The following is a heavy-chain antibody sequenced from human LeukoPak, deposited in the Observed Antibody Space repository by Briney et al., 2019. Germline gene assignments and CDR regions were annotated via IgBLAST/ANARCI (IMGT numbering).Heavy chain of an antibody. CDR1: GFTVSGNY. V-gene: IGHV3-53*01. CDR3: ARGLTVTTGPSDY. J-gene: IGHJ4*02. D-gene: IGHD4-17*01. CDR2: IYSGGSP. Sequence: GGSLRLSCAVSGFTVSGNYMSWVRQAPGKGLEWVSVIYSGGSPYYGDSVKGRFTISRDISQNTLYLQMYSLRAEDTAVYYCARGLTVTTGPSDYWGQGTLVTVSS.